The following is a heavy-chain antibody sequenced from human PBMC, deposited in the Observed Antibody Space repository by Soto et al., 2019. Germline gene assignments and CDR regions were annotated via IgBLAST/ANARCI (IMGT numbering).Heavy chain of an antibody. V-gene: IGHV1-69*08. D-gene: IGHD5-12*01. Sequence: QVQLVQSGAEVKKPGSSVKVSAKASEATFSGNTTSGVHKAPGQGLEWMGRIIPILGIANYAQKFQGRVTITADKSTSTAYMELSSLRSEDTAVYYCARDGSWDYWGQGTLVTVSS. CDR3: ARDGSWDY. CDR1: EATFSGNT. CDR2: IIPILGIA. J-gene: IGHJ4*02.